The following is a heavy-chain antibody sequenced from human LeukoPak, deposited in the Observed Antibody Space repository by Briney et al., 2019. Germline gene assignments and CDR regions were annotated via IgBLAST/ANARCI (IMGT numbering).Heavy chain of an antibody. CDR3: AGDPDIVVVPAATTHLGLDP. Sequence: GGSLRLSCAASGFTFSSRAMRWVRQAPGKGLEWVSAISGSGGSTYYADSVKGRFTISRDNSKNTLYLQMNSLRAEDTAVYYCAGDPDIVVVPAATTHLGLDPWGQGTLVTVSS. CDR1: GFTFSSRA. J-gene: IGHJ5*02. V-gene: IGHV3-23*01. D-gene: IGHD2-2*01. CDR2: ISGSGGST.